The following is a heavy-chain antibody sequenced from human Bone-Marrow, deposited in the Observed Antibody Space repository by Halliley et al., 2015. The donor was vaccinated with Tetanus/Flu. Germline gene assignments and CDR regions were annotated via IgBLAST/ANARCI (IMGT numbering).Heavy chain of an antibody. Sequence: EWIGFIFYSGIPSFNPSLKSRVTMSVDTSKNHFSLKLSSVTAADTAIYFCARDYRGIHGRFVPWGQGTLVTVSS. V-gene: IGHV4-59*01. D-gene: IGHD1-26*01. J-gene: IGHJ5*02. CDR3: ARDYRGIHGRFVP. CDR2: IFYSGIP.